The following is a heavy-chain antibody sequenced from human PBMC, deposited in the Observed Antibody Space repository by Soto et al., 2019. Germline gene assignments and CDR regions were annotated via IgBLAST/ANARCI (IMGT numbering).Heavy chain of an antibody. CDR2: IKKDGSEI. D-gene: IGHD1-26*01. CDR3: ASGMPPALGRGDRK. CDR1: GFTFSSYW. J-gene: IGHJ4*02. V-gene: IGHV3-7*01. Sequence: EAQLVESGGGLVQPGGSLRLSCATSGFTFSSYWMTWVRQAPGKGLEWVANIKKDGSEIYYVDSVKGRFTISRDNAKNSLYLQMNNLGTEDTAVYYCASGMPPALGRGDRKWGQGTLVTVSS.